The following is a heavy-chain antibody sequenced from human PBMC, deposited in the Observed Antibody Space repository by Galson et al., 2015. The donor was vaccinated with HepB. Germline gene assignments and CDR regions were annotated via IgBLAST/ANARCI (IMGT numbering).Heavy chain of an antibody. CDR1: GFTFSSDW. CDR3: ARVTTYEVWTGQYPPGEFDY. Sequence: SLRLSCAASGFTFSSDWMHWVRQAPGKGLVWVSRIDSDGGTTSYADAVRGRFTTSRDNAKNTLYLQMNSLRVEDTAVYYCARVTTYEVWTGQYPPGEFDYWGQGSLVTVSS. D-gene: IGHD3/OR15-3a*01. CDR2: IDSDGGTT. J-gene: IGHJ4*02. V-gene: IGHV3-74*01.